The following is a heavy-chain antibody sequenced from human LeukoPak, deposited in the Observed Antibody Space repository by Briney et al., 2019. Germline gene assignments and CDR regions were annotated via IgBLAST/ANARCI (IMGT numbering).Heavy chain of an antibody. Sequence: SETLSLTCAVSGGSFSGYYWSWIRQPPGKGLEWIGEIKHCGSTNYNPSLKSRITISVDTSKNQFSLKLSSVTAADTAVYYCAREDCSGGSCYSPAFDIRGQGTMVTVSS. J-gene: IGHJ3*02. CDR3: AREDCSGGSCYSPAFDI. D-gene: IGHD2-15*01. CDR1: GGSFSGYY. V-gene: IGHV4-34*01. CDR2: IKHCGST.